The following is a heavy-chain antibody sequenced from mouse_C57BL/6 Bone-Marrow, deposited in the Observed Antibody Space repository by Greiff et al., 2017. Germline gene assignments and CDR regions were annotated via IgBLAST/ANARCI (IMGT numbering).Heavy chain of an antibody. D-gene: IGHD4-1*01. Sequence: EVQVVESGGGLVQSGRSLRLSCATSGFTFSDFYMEWVRQAPGKGLEWIAASRNKANDYTTEYSASVKGRFIVSRDTSQSIRYLQMNALRAEDTAIYYCARDTNWSWFAYWGQGTLVTVSA. CDR2: SRNKANDYTT. V-gene: IGHV7-1*01. CDR3: ARDTNWSWFAY. CDR1: GFTFSDFY. J-gene: IGHJ3*01.